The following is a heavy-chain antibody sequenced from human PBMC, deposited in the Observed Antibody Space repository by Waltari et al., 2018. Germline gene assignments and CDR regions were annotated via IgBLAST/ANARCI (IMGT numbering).Heavy chain of an antibody. J-gene: IGHJ4*02. CDR1: GFTFSDSA. CDR2: IRTNANNYAT. CDR3: SRHDPLDF. V-gene: IGHV3-73*01. Sequence: EVQLVESGGGWVQPGGSLTLSCAAYGFTFSDSAIHWVRQASGKGLEWVGRIRTNANNYATSYGASMKGRFTISRDDSRNTAYLQMNSLKIDDTAVYFCSRHDPLDFWGQGTLVTVSS.